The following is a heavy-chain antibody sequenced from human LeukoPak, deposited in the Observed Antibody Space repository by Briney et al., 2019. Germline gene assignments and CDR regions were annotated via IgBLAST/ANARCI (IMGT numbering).Heavy chain of an antibody. V-gene: IGHV1-69*05. J-gene: IGHJ3*02. CDR2: IIPIFGTA. D-gene: IGHD6-6*01. CDR3: ARETSSSSAFDI. Sequence: ASVKVSCKASGGTFSSYAISWVRQAPGQGLEWMGGIIPIFGTANYAQKFQGRVTITTDESTSTAYMELSSLRSEDTAVYYCARETSSSSAFDIRGQGTMVTVSS. CDR1: GGTFSSYA.